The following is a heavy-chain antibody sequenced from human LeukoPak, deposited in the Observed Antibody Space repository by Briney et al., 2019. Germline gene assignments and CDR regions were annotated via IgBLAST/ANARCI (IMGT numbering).Heavy chain of an antibody. CDR1: GGSISSSSFY. D-gene: IGHD3-22*01. V-gene: IGHV4-39*01. J-gene: IGHJ5*02. CDR3: ARHNFGRTYYYDTNGYPQGFDQ. Sequence: SETLSLTCTVSGGSISSSSFYWGWIRQPPGKGLEWIGSIYYSGSTFYNPSLKSRVTLSVDTSKNQFSLKLSSVTAADTAVYYCARHNFGRTYYYDTNGYPQGFDQGGRGTLVTVSS. CDR2: IYYSGST.